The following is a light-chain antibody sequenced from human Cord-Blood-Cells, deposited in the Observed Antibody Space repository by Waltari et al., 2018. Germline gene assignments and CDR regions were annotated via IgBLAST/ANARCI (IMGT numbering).Light chain of an antibody. V-gene: IGLV2-11*01. CDR3: CSYAGSYTWV. Sequence: QSALTQPRSVSGSPGQSVTISCTGTSSDVGGYNYVSWYQQHPGKAPKLMIYDVSKLPSGVPDRCSGSKSGNTASLTISGLQAEDEADYYCCSYAGSYTWVFGGGTKLTVL. J-gene: IGLJ3*02. CDR2: DVS. CDR1: SSDVGGYNY.